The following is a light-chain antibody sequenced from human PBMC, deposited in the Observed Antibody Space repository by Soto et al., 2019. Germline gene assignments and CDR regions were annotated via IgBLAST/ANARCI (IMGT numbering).Light chain of an antibody. V-gene: IGLV2-8*01. CDR2: EVT. Sequence: QSALTQPPSASGSPGQSVTISCTGTRSDIGDYNHVSWYQQHPGKAPKLLIYEVTKRPSGVPDRFSGSKSGNTASLTVSGLQAEDEADYYCSSFAGFNNFYVFGTGTKVTVL. CDR1: RSDIGDYNH. J-gene: IGLJ1*01. CDR3: SSFAGFNNFYV.